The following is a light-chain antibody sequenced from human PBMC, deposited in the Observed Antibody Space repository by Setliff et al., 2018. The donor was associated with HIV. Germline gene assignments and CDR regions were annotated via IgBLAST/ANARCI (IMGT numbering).Light chain of an antibody. Sequence: DIVMTQSPDSLAVSLGERATINCKSSQNVLHSSNNKNFLAWSQQKPGQPPKLLFYWASTRQSGVPDRFSGSGSGTDFTLTISSLQAEDVAVYYCQQYYSTPRTFGGGTKVDIK. CDR1: QNVLHSSNNKNF. V-gene: IGKV4-1*01. J-gene: IGKJ4*01. CDR2: WAS. CDR3: QQYYSTPRT.